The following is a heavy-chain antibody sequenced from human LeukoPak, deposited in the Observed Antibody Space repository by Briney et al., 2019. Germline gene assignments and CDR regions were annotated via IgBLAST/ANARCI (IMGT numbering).Heavy chain of an antibody. Sequence: PSETLSLTCTVSGYSISSGYYWGWIRQPPGKGLEWIGRIYTSGTTNYNPSLKSRVTMSVDTSKNQFSLNLTSVTAADTAVYYCAREGTTRPLDYWGQGTLVTVSS. V-gene: IGHV4-38-2*02. J-gene: IGHJ4*02. CDR3: AREGTTRPLDY. CDR1: GYSISSGYY. D-gene: IGHD6-6*01. CDR2: IYTSGTT.